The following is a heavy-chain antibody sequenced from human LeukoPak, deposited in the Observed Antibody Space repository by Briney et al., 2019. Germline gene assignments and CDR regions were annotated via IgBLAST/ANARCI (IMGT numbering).Heavy chain of an antibody. CDR3: ARDRRLGELSGRWFDP. CDR2: IYYSGST. J-gene: IGHJ5*02. Sequence: SETLSLTCTVSGGSISSYYWSWIRQPPGKGLEWIGYIYYSGSTNYNPSLKSRVTISVDTSKNQFSLKLSSVTAADTAVYYCARDRRLGELSGRWFDPWGQGTLVTVSS. CDR1: GGSISSYY. D-gene: IGHD3-16*02. V-gene: IGHV4-59*12.